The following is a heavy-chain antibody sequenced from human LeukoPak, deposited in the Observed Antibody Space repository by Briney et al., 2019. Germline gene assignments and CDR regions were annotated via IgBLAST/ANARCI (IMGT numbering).Heavy chain of an antibody. D-gene: IGHD4-17*01. CDR3: ARLPGTNQHSSC. CDR1: GFIMCRDW. CDR2: INSDGSST. Sequence: PGGSLTLSCSASGFIMCRDWILWLRQAPGKGLVWVSRINSDGSSTTYADSVKGRFTISRDNAKNTLYLQMNSLRAEDTAVYYCARLPGTNQHSSCWGRGPLVTVSS. J-gene: IGHJ4*02. V-gene: IGHV3-74*01.